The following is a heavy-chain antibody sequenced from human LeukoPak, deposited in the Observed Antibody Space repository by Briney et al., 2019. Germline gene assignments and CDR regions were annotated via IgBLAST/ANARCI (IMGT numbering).Heavy chain of an antibody. CDR1: GFTFSSYW. J-gene: IGHJ6*02. V-gene: IGHV3-7*01. CDR2: IKQDGSEK. CDR3: ARDDRTYYYYGMDV. Sequence: PGGSLRLSCAASGFTFSSYWMSWVRQAPGKGLEWVASIKQDGSEKYYVDSVKGRFTISRDNAKNSLYLQMNSLRAEDTAVYYCARDDRTYYYYGMDVWGQGTTVTVSS.